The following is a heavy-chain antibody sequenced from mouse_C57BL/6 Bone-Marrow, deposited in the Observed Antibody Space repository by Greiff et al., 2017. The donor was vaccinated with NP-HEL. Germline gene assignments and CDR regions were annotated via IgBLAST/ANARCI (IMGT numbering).Heavy chain of an antibody. CDR2: INPNNGGT. V-gene: IGHV1-18*01. CDR1: GYTFTDYN. D-gene: IGHD1-1*01. J-gene: IGHJ3*01. Sequence: EVKLMESGPELVKPGASVKIPCKASGYTFTDYNMDWVKQSHGKSLEWIGDINPNNGGTIYNQKFKGKATLTVDKSSSTAYMELRSLTSEDTAVYYCARRYYYGSSPFAYWGQGTLVTVSA. CDR3: ARRYYYGSSPFAY.